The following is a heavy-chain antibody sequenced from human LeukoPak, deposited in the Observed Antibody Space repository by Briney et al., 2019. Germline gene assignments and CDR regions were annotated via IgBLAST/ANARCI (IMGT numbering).Heavy chain of an antibody. Sequence: SQTLSLTCAISGDSFSSNSAAWNWIRQSPSRGLEWLGRTYYRSKLYNDYAVSVKSRITINPDTSKNQFSLQLNSVTPEDTAVYYCARDLMEQQLVRHYYYYYGMDVWGQGTTVTVSS. CDR2: TYYRSKLYN. CDR3: ARDLMEQQLVRHYYYYYGMDV. D-gene: IGHD6-13*01. CDR1: GDSFSSNSAA. V-gene: IGHV6-1*01. J-gene: IGHJ6*02.